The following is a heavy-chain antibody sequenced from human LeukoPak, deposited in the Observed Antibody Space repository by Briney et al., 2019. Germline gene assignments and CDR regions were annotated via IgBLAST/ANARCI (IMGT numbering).Heavy chain of an antibody. J-gene: IGHJ4*02. CDR2: IYYSGST. CDR1: GGSINSYY. CDR3: ARNADVTVASVTFEY. Sequence: PSETLSLTCTVSGGSINSYYWSWIRQPPGKGLEWIGHIYYSGSTNYNPSLKSRVTISVDTSKNQFSLRVSSVTAADTAVYYCARNADVTVASVTFEYWGQGTLVTVSS. D-gene: IGHD6-19*01. V-gene: IGHV4-59*08.